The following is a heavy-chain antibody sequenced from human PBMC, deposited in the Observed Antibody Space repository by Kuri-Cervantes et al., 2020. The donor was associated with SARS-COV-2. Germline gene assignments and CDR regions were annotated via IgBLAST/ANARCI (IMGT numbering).Heavy chain of an antibody. CDR2: ISSSSSYI. Sequence: GGSLRLSCADSGFTFSSYSMNWVRQAPGKGLEWVSYISSSSSYIYYADSLKGRFTISRDNAKNSLYLQMNSLRAEDTAVYYCARMYNWNYGYLDDYWGQGTLVTVSS. J-gene: IGHJ4*02. CDR1: GFTFSSYS. V-gene: IGHV3-21*01. D-gene: IGHD1-7*01. CDR3: ARMYNWNYGYLDDY.